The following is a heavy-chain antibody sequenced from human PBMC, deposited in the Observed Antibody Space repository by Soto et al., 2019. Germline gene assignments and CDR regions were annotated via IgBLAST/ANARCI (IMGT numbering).Heavy chain of an antibody. J-gene: IGHJ4*02. CDR3: ANVDSPLNIVVVVAATVDY. CDR2: ISGSGGST. Sequence: GGSLRLSCAASGFTFSSYAMSWVRQAPGKGLEWVSAISGSGGSTYYADSVKGRFTISRDNSKNTLYLQMNSLRAEDTAVYYCANVDSPLNIVVVVAATVDYWGQGTLVTVSS. CDR1: GFTFSSYA. D-gene: IGHD2-15*01. V-gene: IGHV3-23*01.